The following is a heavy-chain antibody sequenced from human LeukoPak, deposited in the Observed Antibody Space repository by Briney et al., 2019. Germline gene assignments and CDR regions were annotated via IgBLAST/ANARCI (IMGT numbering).Heavy chain of an antibody. CDR2: IWYDGSHE. CDR3: ARDGGGASSGWSTRLDY. D-gene: IGHD6-19*01. V-gene: IGHV3-33*08. Sequence: PGGSLRLSCAASGFTFSSYAMSWVRQAPGKGLEWVAVIWYDGSHEEYADSVKGRFTISRDSSRNTLHLQMNSLRAEDTAVYYCARDGGGASSGWSTRLDYWGQGTLVTVSS. J-gene: IGHJ4*02. CDR1: GFTFSSYA.